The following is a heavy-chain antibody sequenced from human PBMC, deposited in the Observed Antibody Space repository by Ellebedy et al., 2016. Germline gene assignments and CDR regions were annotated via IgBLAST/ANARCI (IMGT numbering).Heavy chain of an antibody. CDR3: ARRGGWSGSFDH. CDR1: GGSISYYY. V-gene: IGHV4-39*01. J-gene: IGHJ4*02. D-gene: IGHD6-19*01. Sequence: GSLRLSCTVSGGSISYYYWSWIRQPPGKGLEWIGSIYYSGGTYYNPSLKSRVTISVDTSKNQFSLNLTSVTATDTAVYFCARRGGWSGSFDHWGQGSLVTVSS. CDR2: IYYSGGT.